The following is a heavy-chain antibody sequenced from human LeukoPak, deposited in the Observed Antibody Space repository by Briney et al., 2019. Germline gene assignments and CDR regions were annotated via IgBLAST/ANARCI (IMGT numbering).Heavy chain of an antibody. D-gene: IGHD1-14*01. Sequence: QPGGSLRLSCSASGFTFSSYWMHWVRQAPGEGLVWVSLIYSDGTSTRYADSVKGRFTISRDNAKNTLYLQMSGLRAEDTAVYYCARDLSGTSFGLGYWGQGTLVTVSS. J-gene: IGHJ4*02. CDR2: IYSDGTST. CDR1: GFTFSSYW. V-gene: IGHV3-74*01. CDR3: ARDLSGTSFGLGY.